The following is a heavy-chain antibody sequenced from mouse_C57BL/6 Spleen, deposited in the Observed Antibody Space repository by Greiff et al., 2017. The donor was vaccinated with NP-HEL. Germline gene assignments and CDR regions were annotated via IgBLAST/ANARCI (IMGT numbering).Heavy chain of an antibody. Sequence: QVQLQQSGPELVKPGASVKVSCKASGYAFSSSWMNWVKQRPGKGLEWIGRIYPGDGDTNYNGKFKGKATLTADKSSSTAYMQLSSLTSEDSAVYFCASSGSSYDFDYWGQGTTLTVSS. CDR3: ASSGSSYDFDY. CDR1: GYAFSSSW. CDR2: IYPGDGDT. D-gene: IGHD1-1*01. V-gene: IGHV1-82*01. J-gene: IGHJ2*01.